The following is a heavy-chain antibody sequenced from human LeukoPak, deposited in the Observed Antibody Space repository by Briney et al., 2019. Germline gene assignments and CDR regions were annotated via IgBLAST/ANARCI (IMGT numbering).Heavy chain of an antibody. V-gene: IGHV3-23*01. D-gene: IGHD3-9*01. CDR3: AKDGRYYDILTGYQPLYGMDV. Sequence: GGSLRLSCAASGFTFSSYAMSWVRQAPGKGLEWVSSISDSGGRTYYADSVKGRFTISRDNSENTFYLQMNSLRAEDTAVYYCAKDGRYYDILTGYQPLYGMDVWGQGTTVTVSS. CDR2: ISDSGGRT. CDR1: GFTFSSYA. J-gene: IGHJ6*02.